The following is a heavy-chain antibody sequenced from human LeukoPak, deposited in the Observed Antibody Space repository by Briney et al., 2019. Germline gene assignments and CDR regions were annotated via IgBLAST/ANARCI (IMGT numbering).Heavy chain of an antibody. CDR3: AKGSIPFYGDYHGGYFDY. V-gene: IGHV3-23*01. CDR1: EFTFSSYA. CDR2: ISGSGGST. J-gene: IGHJ4*02. Sequence: GGSLRLSCAASEFTFSSYAMSWVRQAPGKGLEWVSAISGSGGSTYYADSVKGRFTISRDNSKNTLYLQMNSLRAEDTAVYYCAKGSIPFYGDYHGGYFDYWGQGTLVTVSS. D-gene: IGHD4-17*01.